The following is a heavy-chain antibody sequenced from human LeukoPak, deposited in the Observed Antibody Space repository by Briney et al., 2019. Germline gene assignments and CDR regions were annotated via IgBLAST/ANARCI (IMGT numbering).Heavy chain of an antibody. D-gene: IGHD6-13*01. V-gene: IGHV3-21*01. Sequence: GGSLRLSCAASGFTFKDYALNWVRQTPGKGLEWVSSISDDGAYIYYADSVKGRFTISRDNANSSLYLQMDSLSPEDTAVYYCARDPHNVAANWFDPWGQGALVTASS. CDR3: ARDPHNVAANWFDP. CDR1: GFTFKDYA. J-gene: IGHJ5*02. CDR2: ISDDGAYI.